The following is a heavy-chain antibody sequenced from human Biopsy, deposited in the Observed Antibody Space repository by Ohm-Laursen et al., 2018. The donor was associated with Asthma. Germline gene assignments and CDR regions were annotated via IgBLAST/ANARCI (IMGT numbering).Heavy chain of an antibody. V-gene: IGHV1-18*01. CDR1: GYTSNSVG. CDR2: ISVYNGNT. Sequence: AASVKVSCKTSGYTSNSVGITWVRQAPGQGLEWMGWISVYNGNTKVAQKLQDRVTMITDTSTSTAYMELRSLRSDDTAVYFCARAVDYSHYYGIDVWGQGTTVTVS. CDR3: ARAVDYSHYYGIDV. D-gene: IGHD3-10*01. J-gene: IGHJ6*02.